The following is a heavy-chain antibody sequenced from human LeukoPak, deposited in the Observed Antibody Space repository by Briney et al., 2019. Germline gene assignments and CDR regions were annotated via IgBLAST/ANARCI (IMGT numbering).Heavy chain of an antibody. J-gene: IGHJ4*02. CDR3: ARGTQDCTSASCYNY. CDR2: MNPNSGNT. V-gene: IGHV1-8*01. CDR1: GYTFTSYD. D-gene: IGHD2-2*02. Sequence: ASVKVSCKASGYTFTSYDINWVRQAAGQGPEWMGWMNPNSGNTGYAQKFQGRVTMTRDTSISTAYMELSSLRSEDTAVYYCARGTQDCTSASCYNYWGQGTLVTVSS.